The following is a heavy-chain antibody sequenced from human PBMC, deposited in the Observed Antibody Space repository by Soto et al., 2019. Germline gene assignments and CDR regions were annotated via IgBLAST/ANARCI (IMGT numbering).Heavy chain of an antibody. J-gene: IGHJ6*02. D-gene: IGHD3-9*01. CDR2: IWYDGSNK. CDR1: GFTFSSYG. V-gene: IGHV3-33*01. CDR3: ASYDIVTGDYYVMDV. Sequence: QVQLVESGGGVVQPGRSLRLSCAASGFTFSSYGMHWVRQAPGKGLEWVAVIWYDGSNKYYADSVKGRFTISRDNSKNTLYLQMNSLRAEDTAVYYCASYDIVTGDYYVMDVWGQGTTVTVSS.